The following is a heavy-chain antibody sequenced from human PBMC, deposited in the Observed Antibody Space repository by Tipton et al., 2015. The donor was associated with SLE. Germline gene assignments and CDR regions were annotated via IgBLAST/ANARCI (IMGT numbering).Heavy chain of an antibody. J-gene: IGHJ4*02. D-gene: IGHD1-1*01. CDR1: GFTFSSHA. CDR3: ASTGTGYYNR. CDR2: IHYDGNNK. Sequence: SLRLSCAASGFTFSSHAMNWVRQAPGKGLEWVTFIHYDGNNKYYADSVKGRFTISRDNSKNTLFLQMNSLRAEDTAVYYCASTGTGYYNRWGQGTLVSVSS. V-gene: IGHV3-30*02.